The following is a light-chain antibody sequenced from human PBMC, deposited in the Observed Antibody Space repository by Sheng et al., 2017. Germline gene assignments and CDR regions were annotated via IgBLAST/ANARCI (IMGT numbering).Light chain of an antibody. Sequence: EIVLAQSPGTLSLSPGERATLSCRASQTVSFSYLAWYQQRPGQAPRLLIYAASSRATGIPDRFSGSGSGTDFTLTISGLEAEDFAVYFCQQYSSSPLTFGGGTKVEIK. CDR1: QTVSFSY. J-gene: IGKJ4*01. V-gene: IGKV3-20*01. CDR3: QQYSSSPLT. CDR2: AAS.